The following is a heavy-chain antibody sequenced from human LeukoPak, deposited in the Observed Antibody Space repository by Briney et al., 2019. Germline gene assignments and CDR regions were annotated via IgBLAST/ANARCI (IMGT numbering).Heavy chain of an antibody. J-gene: IGHJ6*03. V-gene: IGHV1-2*02. CDR3: ARARIGSSGPPRYYYYYMDV. D-gene: IGHD3-22*01. Sequence: GASVKVSCKASGGTFTTYYMHWVRQAPGQGLEWMGCINPDSGGTNYAQKFQGRVTMTRDTSISTAYMELSRLRSDDTAVYYCARARIGSSGPPRYYYYYMDVWGKGTTVTVSS. CDR2: INPDSGGT. CDR1: GGTFTTYY.